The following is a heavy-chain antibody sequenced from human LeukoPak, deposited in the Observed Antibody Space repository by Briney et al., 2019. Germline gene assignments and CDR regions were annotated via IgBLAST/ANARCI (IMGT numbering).Heavy chain of an antibody. V-gene: IGHV1-2*06. J-gene: IGHJ4*02. CDR1: GYTFTGYY. Sequence: ASVKVSCKASGYTFTGYYMHWVRQAPGQGLEWMGRINPNSGGTNYGQKFQDRLTMTRDTSISPAYMELSRLRSDDPAVSYCGRGWNSSGYYGGRGTGV. D-gene: IGHD3-22*01. CDR3: GRGWNSSGYY. CDR2: INPNSGGT.